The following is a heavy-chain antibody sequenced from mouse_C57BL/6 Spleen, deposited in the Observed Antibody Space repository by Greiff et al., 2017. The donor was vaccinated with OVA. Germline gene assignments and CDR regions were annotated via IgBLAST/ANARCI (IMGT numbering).Heavy chain of an antibody. D-gene: IGHD2-2*01. Sequence: VQLQQPGAELVRPGTSVKLSCKASGYTFTSYWMHWVKQRPGQGLEWIGVIDPSDSYTNSNQRFKGKATLTVDTSSSTAYMQFSSLTSEDSAVYYCAIMVTAWFAYWGQGTLVTVSA. V-gene: IGHV1-59*01. CDR2: IDPSDSYT. J-gene: IGHJ3*01. CDR1: GYTFTSYW. CDR3: AIMVTAWFAY.